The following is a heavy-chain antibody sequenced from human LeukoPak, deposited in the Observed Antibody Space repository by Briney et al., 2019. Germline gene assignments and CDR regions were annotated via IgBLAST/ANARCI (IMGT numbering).Heavy chain of an antibody. CDR2: ISSSSSYI. V-gene: IGHV3-21*01. J-gene: IGHJ6*02. CDR3: ARDVQYSYGDNYYYYYGMDV. D-gene: IGHD5-18*01. Sequence: GGSLRLSCAASGFTFSSYSMNWVRQAPGKGLEWVSSISSSSSYIYYADSVKGRFTISRDNAKNSLYLQMNSLRAEDTAVYYCARDVQYSYGDNYYYYYGMDVWGQGTTVTVSS. CDR1: GFTFSSYS.